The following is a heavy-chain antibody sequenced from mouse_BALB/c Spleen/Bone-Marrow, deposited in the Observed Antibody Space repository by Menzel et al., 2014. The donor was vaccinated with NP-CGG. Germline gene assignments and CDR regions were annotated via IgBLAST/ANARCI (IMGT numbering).Heavy chain of an antibody. D-gene: IGHD1-1*01. Sequence: EVQLQQSGAELVKPGASVKLSCTDSDFNFKDTYMHWVNQSPEQPLEWIGRIDPANGNNKYGPQFQGKAITTADTSSNRAYRKLRSLTSDATDVNYGARVQFLRSGGLDYWGQGLTLTVSP. CDR2: IDPANGNN. J-gene: IGHJ2*01. V-gene: IGHV14-3*02. CDR1: DFNFKDTY. CDR3: ARVQFLRSGGLDY.